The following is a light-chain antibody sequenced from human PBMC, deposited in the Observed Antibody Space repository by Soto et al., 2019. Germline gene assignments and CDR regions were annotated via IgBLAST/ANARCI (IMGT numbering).Light chain of an antibody. CDR2: GAS. J-gene: IGKJ1*01. CDR3: QQYGGSPPT. CDR1: QSISNNF. Sequence: EIVLTQCPGTLSLSPGESAALSCRASQSISNNFLAWYQRKPGQAPRLLIYGASYRATDIPYRFSGSGSGTDFTLTITRLEPDDFAVYYCQQYGGSPPTFGQGTTVEVK. V-gene: IGKV3-20*01.